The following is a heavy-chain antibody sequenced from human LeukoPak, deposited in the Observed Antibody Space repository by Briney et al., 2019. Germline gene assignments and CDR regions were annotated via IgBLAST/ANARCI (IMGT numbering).Heavy chain of an antibody. CDR2: ISAYNGNT. J-gene: IGHJ4*02. CDR3: ARAPYARGRDIVVVTPFDY. D-gene: IGHD3-22*01. CDR1: GYTFTSYG. V-gene: IGHV1-18*01. Sequence: VASVKVSCKASGYTFTSYGISWVRQAPGQGLEWMGWISAYNGNTNYAQKLQGRVTMTTDTSTSTAYMELRSLRSDDTAVYYCARAPYARGRDIVVVTPFDYWGQGTLVTVSS.